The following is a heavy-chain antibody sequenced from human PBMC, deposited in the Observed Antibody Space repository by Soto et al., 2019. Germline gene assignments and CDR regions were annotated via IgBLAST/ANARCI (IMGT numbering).Heavy chain of an antibody. Sequence: QVQLVESGGGVVQPGRSLRLSCAASGFTFSSYAMHWVRQAPGKGLEWVAVISYDGSNKYYADSVKGRFTISRDNFKNSVYLQTNSLRVADMGVCYSARDEIRFSWAYGMDVWGQGNTVTVSS. CDR1: GFTFSSYA. V-gene: IGHV3-30-3*01. CDR3: ARDEIRFSWAYGMDV. CDR2: ISYDGSNK. J-gene: IGHJ6*02. D-gene: IGHD3-3*01.